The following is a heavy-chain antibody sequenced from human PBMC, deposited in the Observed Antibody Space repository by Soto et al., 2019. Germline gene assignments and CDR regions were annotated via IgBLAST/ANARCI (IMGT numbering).Heavy chain of an antibody. J-gene: IGHJ4*02. V-gene: IGHV3-30*18. CDR2: ISYDGSKK. CDR3: AKYLSPPPFYDGNFDY. D-gene: IGHD3-22*01. Sequence: QVHLVESGGGVVQPGSSLRLSCTASGFTFSNYGMHWGRQAPGQGLEWVAVISYDGSKKFYGDSVTGRFTISRDNSKNTVYLQMNSLRTEDTAVYYCAKYLSPPPFYDGNFDYWGQGALVIVSS. CDR1: GFTFSNYG.